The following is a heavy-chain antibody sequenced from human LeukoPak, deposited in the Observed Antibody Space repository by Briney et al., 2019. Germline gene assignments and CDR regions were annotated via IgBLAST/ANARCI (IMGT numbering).Heavy chain of an antibody. J-gene: IGHJ4*02. V-gene: IGHV1-69*13. CDR2: ITPIFGTA. Sequence: SVKVSCKASGCSFSKYTISWVRQAPGQGLEWMGGITPIFGTANYAQKFQGRVTITADESTSTAYMELSSLRSEDTAVYYCARDAAIYDTSAYYYLWWGQGTLVTVSS. CDR3: ARDAAIYDTSAYYYLW. D-gene: IGHD3-22*01. CDR1: GCSFSKYT.